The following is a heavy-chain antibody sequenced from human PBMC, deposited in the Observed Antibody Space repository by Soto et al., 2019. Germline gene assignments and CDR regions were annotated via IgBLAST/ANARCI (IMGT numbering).Heavy chain of an antibody. J-gene: IGHJ4*02. Sequence: SETLSLTCTVSGGSLSSSSYYWGWIRQPPGKGLEWIGSIYYSGSTYYNPSLKSRVTISVDTSKNQFSLKLSSVTAADTAVYYCARLGYDFWSGYYLYWGQGTLVPVSS. D-gene: IGHD3-3*01. CDR3: ARLGYDFWSGYYLY. V-gene: IGHV4-39*01. CDR1: GGSLSSSSYY. CDR2: IYYSGST.